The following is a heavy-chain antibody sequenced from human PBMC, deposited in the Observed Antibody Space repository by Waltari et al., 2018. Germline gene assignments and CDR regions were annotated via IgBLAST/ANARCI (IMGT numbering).Heavy chain of an antibody. D-gene: IGHD6-19*01. CDR1: GGSFSGDY. CDR2: INHSGST. V-gene: IGHV4-34*01. Sequence: QVQLQQWGAGLLTPSETLSLSCAVYGGSFSGDYWSWIRQPPGKGLEWIGEINHSGSTNYNPSLKNRVTISVDTSKNQFSLKLSSVTAADTAVYYCARGGSSRWLVRHRFDPWGQGTLVTVSS. CDR3: ARGGSSRWLVRHRFDP. J-gene: IGHJ5*02.